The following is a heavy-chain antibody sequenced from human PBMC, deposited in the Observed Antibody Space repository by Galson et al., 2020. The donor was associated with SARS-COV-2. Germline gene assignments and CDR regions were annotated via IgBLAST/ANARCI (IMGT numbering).Heavy chain of an antibody. J-gene: IGHJ3*02. V-gene: IGHV3-30*18. Sequence: GESLKISCAASGFTFSTYGMHWVRQAPGKGLEWVATTSYDGSNKYYADSVKGRFTISRDNSKNTLYLQMNSLRPEDTAVYYCAKDPSVAVLRSGHTFDIWCQGTMVTVSS. D-gene: IGHD2-21*01. CDR1: GFTFSTYG. CDR2: TSYDGSNK. CDR3: AKDPSVAVLRSGHTFDI.